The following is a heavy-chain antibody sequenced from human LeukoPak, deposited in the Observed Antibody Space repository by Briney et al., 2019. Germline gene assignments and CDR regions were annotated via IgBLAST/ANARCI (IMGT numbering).Heavy chain of an antibody. V-gene: IGHV3-48*02. D-gene: IGHD2-15*01. CDR3: ASRYCSGGSCYFVY. J-gene: IGHJ4*02. CDR2: ISSSSSTI. Sequence: GGSLRLSCAASGFTFGSYSMNWVRQAPGKGLEWVSYISSSSSTIYYADSVKGRFTISRDNAKNSLYLQMNSLRDEDTAVYYCASRYCSGGSCYFVYWGQGTLVTVSS. CDR1: GFTFGSYS.